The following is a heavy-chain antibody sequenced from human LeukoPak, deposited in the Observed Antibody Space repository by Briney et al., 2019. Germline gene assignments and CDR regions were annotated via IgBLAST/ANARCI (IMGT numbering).Heavy chain of an antibody. CDR2: INHSGST. CDR3: ASRRLSGGWYDYYYYGMDV. CDR1: GGSFSGYY. J-gene: IGHJ6*02. Sequence: PSETLSLTCAVYGGSFSGYYWSWLRQPPGKGLEWIGEINHSGSTNYNPSLKSRVTISVDTSKNQFSLKLSSVTAADTAVYYCASRRLSGGWYDYYYYGMDVWGQGTTVTVSS. D-gene: IGHD6-19*01. V-gene: IGHV4-34*01.